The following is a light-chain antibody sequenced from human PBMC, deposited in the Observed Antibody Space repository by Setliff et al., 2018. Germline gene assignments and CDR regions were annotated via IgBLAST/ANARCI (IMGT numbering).Light chain of an antibody. V-gene: IGLV2-11*01. CDR3: CSYAGSYTYYV. CDR2: DVS. CDR1: SSDVGDYNY. Sequence: SALAQPRSVSGSPGQSVTISCTGTSSDVGDYNYVSWYQQHPGKAPKLMIYDVSKRPSGVPDRFSGSKSGNTASLTISGLRAEDEADYYCCSYAGSYTYYVFGTGTKVTVL. J-gene: IGLJ1*01.